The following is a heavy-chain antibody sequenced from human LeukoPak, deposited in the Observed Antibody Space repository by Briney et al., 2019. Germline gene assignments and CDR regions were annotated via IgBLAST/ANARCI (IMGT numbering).Heavy chain of an antibody. CDR1: AFGGYT. Sequence: GGSLRLSCASSAFGGYTVNWVRQAPGKGLEWVSSISGSSGYINYAASVKGRFTISRDNAKNPVDLQMNSLRAEDTAAYYCARERLWFGAPLDYWGQGSLVTVSS. J-gene: IGHJ4*02. V-gene: IGHV3-21*01. CDR3: ARERLWFGAPLDY. D-gene: IGHD3-10*01. CDR2: ISGSSGYI.